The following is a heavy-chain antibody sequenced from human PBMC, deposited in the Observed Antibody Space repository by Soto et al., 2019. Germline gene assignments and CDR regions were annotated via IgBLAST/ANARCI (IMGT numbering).Heavy chain of an antibody. V-gene: IGHV3-30*03. D-gene: IGHD6-19*01. CDR2: ISYDGNEK. CDR1: GFAFSTYG. CDR3: ARDPYSSGLNWFDP. Sequence: GGSLRLSCAATGFAFSTYGMHWVRQAPGKGREWVAAISYDGNEKYYADSLQGRFTISRDNSKNTLYLQMNSLRAEDTAVYYCARDPYSSGLNWFDPWGQGTLVTVSS. J-gene: IGHJ5*02.